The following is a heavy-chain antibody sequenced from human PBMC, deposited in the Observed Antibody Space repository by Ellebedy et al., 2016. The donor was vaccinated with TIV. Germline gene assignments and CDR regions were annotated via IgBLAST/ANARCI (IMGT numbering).Heavy chain of an antibody. Sequence: AASVKVSCKASGYTFTYYGITWVRQAPGQGLEWMGIINPGDGTTTYARKFQGRVTMTRDTSTSTVYMELGSLRSDDTAVYYCARGGRYSGSYNFDHWGQGSLVTVSS. J-gene: IGHJ4*02. V-gene: IGHV1-46*01. D-gene: IGHD1-26*01. CDR2: INPGDGTT. CDR1: GYTFTYYG. CDR3: ARGGRYSGSYNFDH.